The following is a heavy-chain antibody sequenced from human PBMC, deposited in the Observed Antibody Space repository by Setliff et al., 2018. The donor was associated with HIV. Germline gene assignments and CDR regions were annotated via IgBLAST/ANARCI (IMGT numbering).Heavy chain of an antibody. V-gene: IGHV1-46*01. D-gene: IGHD3-9*01. CDR2: INPSGGST. J-gene: IGHJ4*02. CDR3: ARVPILRYASPVDM. Sequence: ASVKVSCKASGYTFTSYYIHWVRQAPGQGLEWMGEINPSGGSTSYSEKSRGRATMTRDTSRSTVYMELSSLRFDDTAVYYCARVPILRYASPVDMWGQGTLVTVSS. CDR1: GYTFTSYY.